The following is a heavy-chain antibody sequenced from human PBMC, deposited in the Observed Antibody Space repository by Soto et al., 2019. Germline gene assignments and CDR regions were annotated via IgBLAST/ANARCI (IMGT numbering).Heavy chain of an antibody. CDR2: IYYSGST. J-gene: IGHJ6*02. D-gene: IGHD3-10*01. Sequence: SETLLLTSTVSGDSISTYYWRWIRLPPGKGLEWIGYIYYSGSTDYNPSLKTRVTISVDTSKNQFSLKLSSVTAADTAVYYCARDLGYYGSGSNYYYYGMDVWGQATTLTVSS. CDR3: ARDLGYYGSGSNYYYYGMDV. V-gene: IGHV4-59*13. CDR1: GDSISTYY.